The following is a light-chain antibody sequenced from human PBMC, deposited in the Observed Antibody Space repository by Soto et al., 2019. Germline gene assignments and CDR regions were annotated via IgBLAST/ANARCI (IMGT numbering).Light chain of an antibody. CDR1: GGSIASNY. V-gene: IGLV6-57*02. Sequence: NFMLTQPHSVSESPGETVTISCTGSGGSIASNYVQWYQQRPGSAPLTVIYEDNQRPSGVPDRFSGSIDSSSNSASLTISGLKTEDEAEYFCQSYDRNNPAVFGGGTQLTVL. CDR2: EDN. CDR3: QSYDRNNPAV. J-gene: IGLJ7*01.